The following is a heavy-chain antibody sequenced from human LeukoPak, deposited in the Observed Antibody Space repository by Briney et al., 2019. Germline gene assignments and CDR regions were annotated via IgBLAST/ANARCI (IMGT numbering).Heavy chain of an antibody. CDR3: ARQANLFDP. CDR1: GGSMSNIYY. J-gene: IGHJ5*02. D-gene: IGHD4/OR15-4a*01. V-gene: IGHV4-39*01. CDR2: IFYSGIT. Sequence: SETLSLTCNVSGGSMSNIYYWGWIRQPPGKGLEWIGNIFYSGITYYNPSLKSRVTISIDTSKNQFSLKLSSVTAADTAVYYCARQANLFDPWGQGTLVTVSS.